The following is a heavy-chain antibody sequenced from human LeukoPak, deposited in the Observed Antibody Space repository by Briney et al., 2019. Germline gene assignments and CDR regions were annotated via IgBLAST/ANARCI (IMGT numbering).Heavy chain of an antibody. J-gene: IGHJ4*02. V-gene: IGHV4-4*02. CDR2: VSLSGLT. Sequence: PSETLSLTCGVSGGSITSTSWWSWVRQPPGQGLEWIGEVSLSGLTNYNPSLSSRVIMALDTSKNHLSLHLTSVTAADTAVYYCSRENGAFSPFGYWGQGYLVTVPS. CDR3: SRENGAFSPFGY. CDR1: GGSITSTSW. D-gene: IGHD2-8*01.